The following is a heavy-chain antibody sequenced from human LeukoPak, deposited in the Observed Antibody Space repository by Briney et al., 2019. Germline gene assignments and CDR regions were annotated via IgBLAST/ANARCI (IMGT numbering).Heavy chain of an antibody. CDR3: ARGSPYYDILTGPSDY. D-gene: IGHD3-9*01. J-gene: IGHJ4*02. V-gene: IGHV3-64*01. CDR1: GFTFSSYA. Sequence: PGGSLRLSCAASGFTFSSYAMHWVRQAPGKGLEYVSAISSNGGSTYYANSVKGRFTISRDNSKNTLYLRMGSLRAEDMAVYYCARGSPYYDILTGPSDYWGQGTLVTVSS. CDR2: ISSNGGST.